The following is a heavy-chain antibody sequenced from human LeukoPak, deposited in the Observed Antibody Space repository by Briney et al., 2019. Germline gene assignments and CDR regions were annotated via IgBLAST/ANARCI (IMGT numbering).Heavy chain of an antibody. Sequence: PSETLSLTCTVSGDSISSSSYYWGWLRQPPGKGLEWIGNIYYSGSTYYNPSLKSRVTISVDTSKNQFSLKLSSVTAADTAVYYCARDGYNPIDYWGQGTLVTVSS. CDR2: IYYSGST. CDR1: GDSISSSSYY. D-gene: IGHD5-24*01. CDR3: ARDGYNPIDY. J-gene: IGHJ4*02. V-gene: IGHV4-39*07.